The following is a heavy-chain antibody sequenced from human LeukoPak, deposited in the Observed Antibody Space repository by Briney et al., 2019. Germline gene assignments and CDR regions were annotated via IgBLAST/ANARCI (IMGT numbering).Heavy chain of an antibody. Sequence: SQTLSLTCAISGDSVSTNSVAWNWIRQSPSRGLEWLGRTPYRSKWYNDYAVSVKSRITITPDTSKNQFSLQLNSVTPEDTAVYHCAREAEITRFDYWGQGTLVTVSS. CDR2: TPYRSKWYN. CDR1: GDSVSTNSVA. D-gene: IGHD5-24*01. J-gene: IGHJ4*02. V-gene: IGHV6-1*01. CDR3: AREAEITRFDY.